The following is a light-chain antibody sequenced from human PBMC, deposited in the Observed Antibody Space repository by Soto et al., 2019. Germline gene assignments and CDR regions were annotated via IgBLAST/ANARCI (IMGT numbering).Light chain of an antibody. CDR1: SSNVGGYDY. Sequence: QSALTQPPSASGSPGQSVTISCTGTSSNVGGYDYVSWFQQHPGKAPKLMIYEVSKRPSGVPDRFSASKSGNTASLTVSGLQAEDEADYYCSSYAGKFIWVFGGGTKVTVL. CDR3: SSYAGKFIWV. J-gene: IGLJ3*02. CDR2: EVS. V-gene: IGLV2-8*01.